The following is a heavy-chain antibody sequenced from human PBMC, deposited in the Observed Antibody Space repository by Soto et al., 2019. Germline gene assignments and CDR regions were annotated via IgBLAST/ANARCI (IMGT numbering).Heavy chain of an antibody. CDR3: ARGLSGYYGFDY. CDR1: GFTFSSYC. D-gene: IGHD5-12*01. J-gene: IGHJ4*01. CDR2: IKGDGTNT. Sequence: EVQLVESGGGLVQFGGSLRLSCAASGFTFSSYCMHWVRQVPGKGLVWVSRIKGDGTNTGYADSVKGRFTISRDNVKNTLYLQMNSLRAEDTAVYYCARGLSGYYGFDYWGHGTLVTVSS. V-gene: IGHV3-74*01.